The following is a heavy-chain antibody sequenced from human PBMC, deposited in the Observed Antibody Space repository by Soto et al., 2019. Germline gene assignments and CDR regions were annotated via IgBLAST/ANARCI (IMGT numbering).Heavy chain of an antibody. Sequence: PSETLSLTCTVSGGSISSSSYYWGWIRQPPGKGLEWIGSIYYSGSTYYNPSLKSRVTISVDTSKNQFSLKLSSVTAADTAVYYCASQGSGWSRWVDYGMDVWGQGTTVTVSS. J-gene: IGHJ6*02. CDR1: GGSISSSSYY. CDR2: IYYSGST. D-gene: IGHD6-19*01. V-gene: IGHV4-39*01. CDR3: ASQGSGWSRWVDYGMDV.